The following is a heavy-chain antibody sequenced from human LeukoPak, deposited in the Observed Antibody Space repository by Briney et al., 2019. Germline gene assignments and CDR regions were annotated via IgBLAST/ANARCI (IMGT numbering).Heavy chain of an antibody. D-gene: IGHD2-2*01. V-gene: IGHV3-48*04. CDR3: ARDSSNTLPAAISYYYYGMDV. Sequence: GGSLRLSCAASGFTFSSYSMNWVRQAPGKGLEWVSYISSSGSTIYYADSVKGRFTISRDNAKNSLYLQMNSLRAEDTAVYYCARDSSNTLPAAISYYYYGMDVWGQGTTVTVSS. J-gene: IGHJ6*02. CDR1: GFTFSSYS. CDR2: ISSSGSTI.